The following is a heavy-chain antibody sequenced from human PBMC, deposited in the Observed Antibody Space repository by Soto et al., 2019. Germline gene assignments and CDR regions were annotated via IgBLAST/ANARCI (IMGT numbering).Heavy chain of an antibody. CDR2: ISGSGSGT. J-gene: IGHJ4*02. D-gene: IGHD3-22*01. V-gene: IGHV3-23*01. CDR3: AKDRDSSGYRVYFES. Sequence: GGSLRLSCAASGFTFSSYAMSWVRQAPGKGLDWVSAISGSGSGTNYADSVKGRFTISRDNSKNTLCLQMNSLGAEDTAVYYCAKDRDSSGYRVYFESWGQGTLVTVSS. CDR1: GFTFSSYA.